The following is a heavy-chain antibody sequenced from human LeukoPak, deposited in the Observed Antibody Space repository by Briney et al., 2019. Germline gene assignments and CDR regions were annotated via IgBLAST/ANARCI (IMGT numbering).Heavy chain of an antibody. CDR1: GGSISSGGYS. D-gene: IGHD3-22*01. V-gene: IGHV4-30-2*01. Sequence: SQTLSLTCAVSGGSISSGGYSWSWIQQPPGKGLEWTGYIYHSGSTHYNPSLKSRVTISVDRSKNQFSLKLSSVTAADTAVYYCARDREDSSDYCYFDYWGQGTLVTVSS. CDR3: ARDREDSSDYCYFDY. CDR2: IYHSGST. J-gene: IGHJ4*02.